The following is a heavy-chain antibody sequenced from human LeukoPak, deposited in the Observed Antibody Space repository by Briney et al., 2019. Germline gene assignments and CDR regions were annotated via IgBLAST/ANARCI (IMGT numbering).Heavy chain of an antibody. CDR1: GFTFITYS. D-gene: IGHD1-26*01. CDR3: ARVHSGSYLSAFDI. J-gene: IGHJ3*02. CDR2: ISSSSSYI. V-gene: IGHV3-21*01. Sequence: GGSLRLSCAASGFTFITYSMNWVRQAPGKGLEWVSSISSSSSYIYYADSVKGRFTISRDNAKNSLYLQMNSLRAEDTAVYYCARVHSGSYLSAFDIWGQGTMVTVSS.